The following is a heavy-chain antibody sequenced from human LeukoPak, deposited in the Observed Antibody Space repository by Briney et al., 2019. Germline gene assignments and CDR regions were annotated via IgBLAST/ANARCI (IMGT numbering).Heavy chain of an antibody. V-gene: IGHV1-69*05. CDR1: GGTFSSYA. J-gene: IGHJ6*03. CDR2: IIPIFGTA. D-gene: IGHD1-26*01. Sequence: SVKVSCKASGGTFSSYAISWVRQAPGQGLEWMGGIIPIFGTANYAQKFQGRVTITTDESTSTAYMELSSLRSEDTAVYYCASDAVGATGYYYYMDVWSKGTTVTVSS. CDR3: ASDAVGATGYYYYMDV.